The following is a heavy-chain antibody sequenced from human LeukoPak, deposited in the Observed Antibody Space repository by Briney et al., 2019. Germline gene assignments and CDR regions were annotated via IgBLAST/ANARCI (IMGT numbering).Heavy chain of an antibody. V-gene: IGHV1-18*01. CDR1: GGTFSSYA. CDR3: ARDCDRSGYYCY. Sequence: GASVKVSCKASGGTFSSYAISWVRQAPGQGLEWMGWISGDNGNTYYAQKLQGRVTMTTDTSTSTAYMELRSLRSDDTAVYYCARDCDRSGYYCYWGQGTLVTVSS. D-gene: IGHD3-22*01. CDR2: ISGDNGNT. J-gene: IGHJ4*02.